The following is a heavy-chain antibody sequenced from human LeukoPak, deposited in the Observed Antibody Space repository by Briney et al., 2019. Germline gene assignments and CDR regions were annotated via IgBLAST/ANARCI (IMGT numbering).Heavy chain of an antibody. J-gene: IGHJ4*02. D-gene: IGHD2-2*01. CDR2: INHSGST. CDR3: ARALPRGGYCSSTSCYGLYAY. Sequence: SETLSLTCAVYGGSFSGYYWSWIRQPPGKGLEWIGEINHSGSTNYNPSLKSRVTISVDTSKNQFSLKLSSVTAADTAVYYCARALPRGGYCSSTSCYGLYAYWGQGTLVTVSS. V-gene: IGHV4-34*01. CDR1: GGSFSGYY.